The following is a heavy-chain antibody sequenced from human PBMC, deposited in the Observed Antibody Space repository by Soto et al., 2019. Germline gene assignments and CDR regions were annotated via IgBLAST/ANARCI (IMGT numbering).Heavy chain of an antibody. CDR1: GGSISSYY. CDR2: IYYSGST. J-gene: IGHJ5*02. CDR3: ASLYCSGGSCYSVYNWFDP. Sequence: SETLSLTCTVSGGSISSYYWSWIRQPPGKGLEWIGYIYYSGSTNYNPSLKSRVTISVDTSKNQLSLKLSSVTAADTAVYYCASLYCSGGSCYSVYNWFDPWGQGTLVTVS. V-gene: IGHV4-59*01. D-gene: IGHD2-15*01.